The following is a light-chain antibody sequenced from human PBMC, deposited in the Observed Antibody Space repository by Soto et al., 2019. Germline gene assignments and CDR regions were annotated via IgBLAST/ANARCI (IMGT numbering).Light chain of an antibody. CDR3: QQYGRSGT. V-gene: IGKV3-20*01. CDR1: QSVSSF. J-gene: IGKJ1*01. Sequence: IVLTQSPATLSLSPGERATLSCRASQSVSSFLAWYQQKPGQAPRLLIYGASNRATGIPDRFSGSGSGTDFTLTISRLEPDDFAVYYCQQYGRSGTFGQGTNVDIK. CDR2: GAS.